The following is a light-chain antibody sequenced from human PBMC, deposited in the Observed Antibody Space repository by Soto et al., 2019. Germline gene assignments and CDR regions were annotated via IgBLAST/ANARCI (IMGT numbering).Light chain of an antibody. Sequence: QSVLTQPASVSGSPGQSITISCSGSSSDIGAYNHVAWFQQFPGKTPKLVIYSVSDRPSGVSYRFSGSKSGNTASLTTSGLQADDEADYYCISYTVSRSYAFGTGTKVTVL. CDR1: SSDIGAYNH. J-gene: IGLJ1*01. CDR2: SVS. V-gene: IGLV2-14*01. CDR3: ISYTVSRSYA.